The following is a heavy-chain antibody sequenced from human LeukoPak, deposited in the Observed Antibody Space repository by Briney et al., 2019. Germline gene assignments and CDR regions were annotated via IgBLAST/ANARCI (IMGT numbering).Heavy chain of an antibody. CDR1: GGSLSSYY. V-gene: IGHV4-59*01. Sequence: SETLSLTCTVSGGSLSSYYWSWIRQPPGKGLEWIGYIYYSGNTNYNPSLKTRVTISVDTSKNQFSLKLSSVTAADTAVYYCARAGSWKLNFDYWGQGTLVTVSS. J-gene: IGHJ4*02. CDR3: ARAGSWKLNFDY. D-gene: IGHD6-13*01. CDR2: IYYSGNT.